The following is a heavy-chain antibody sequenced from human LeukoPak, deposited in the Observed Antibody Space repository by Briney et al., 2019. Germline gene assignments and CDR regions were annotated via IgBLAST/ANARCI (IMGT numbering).Heavy chain of an antibody. J-gene: IGHJ4*02. V-gene: IGHV1-2*02. Sequence: ASVKVSCKASGYTFTGYYMHWVRQAPGQGLEWMGWINPNRGGTNYQGRVTMTRDTAISTAYIELSRLISDDTAGYYCARAVNYYDSSGYTDYWGQGTLVTVSS. CDR3: ARAVNYYDSSGYTDY. CDR2: INPNRGGT. CDR1: GYTFTGYY. D-gene: IGHD3-22*01.